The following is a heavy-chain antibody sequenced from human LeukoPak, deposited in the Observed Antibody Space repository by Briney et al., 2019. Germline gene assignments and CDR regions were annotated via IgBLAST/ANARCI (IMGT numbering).Heavy chain of an antibody. D-gene: IGHD3-10*01. J-gene: IGHJ4*02. CDR1: EFSVGSNY. Sequence: GGSLRLSCAASEFSVGSNYMTWVRQAPGKGLEWVSLIYSGGSTYYADSVKGRFTISRDNSKNTLYLQMNSLRAEDTAVYYCARVVRGVLDYWGQGTLVTVSS. CDR3: ARVVRGVLDY. V-gene: IGHV3-66*01. CDR2: IYSGGST.